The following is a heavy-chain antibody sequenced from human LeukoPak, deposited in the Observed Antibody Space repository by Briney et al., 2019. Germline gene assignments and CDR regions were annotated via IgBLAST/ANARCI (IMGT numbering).Heavy chain of an antibody. V-gene: IGHV4-38-2*02. CDR1: GYSISSGYY. CDR2: IYHSGST. J-gene: IGHJ5*02. CDR3: ARDIDSSGSGWFDP. D-gene: IGHD3-22*01. Sequence: SETLSLTCTVSGYSISSGYYWGWIRQPPGKGLEWIGSIYHSGSTYYNPSLKSRVTISVDTSKNQFSLKLSSVTAADTAVYYCARDIDSSGSGWFDPWGQGTLVTVSS.